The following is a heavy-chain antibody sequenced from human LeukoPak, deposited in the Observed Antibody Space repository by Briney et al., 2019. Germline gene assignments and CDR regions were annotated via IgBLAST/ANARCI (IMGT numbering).Heavy chain of an antibody. V-gene: IGHV3-30*02. CDR2: IRYDGSNK. CDR3: TKGGLIVNWFDP. J-gene: IGHJ5*02. Sequence: PGGSLRLSCAASGFTFSTYGMHWVRQAAGKGLEWVAFIRYDGSNKYYTDSVKGRFAISRDNSKNTLYLQMNSLRPEDTAVYYCTKGGLIVNWFDPWGQGTLVTVSS. CDR1: GFTFSTYG. D-gene: IGHD3-10*01.